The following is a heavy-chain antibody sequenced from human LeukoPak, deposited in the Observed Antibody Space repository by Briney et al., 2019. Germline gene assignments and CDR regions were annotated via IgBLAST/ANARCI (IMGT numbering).Heavy chain of an antibody. J-gene: IGHJ4*02. D-gene: IGHD2-15*01. CDR1: GFTFSIYW. CDR2: IHGDGRST. CDR3: ARDSVADY. Sequence: GGSLRLSCVASGFTFSIYWIHWVRQVPGKGLVWVSRIHGDGRSTNYADSVKGRFTIHRDNAKNSLYLQMNSLRAEDTAVYYCARDSVADYWGQGTLVTVSS. V-gene: IGHV3-74*01.